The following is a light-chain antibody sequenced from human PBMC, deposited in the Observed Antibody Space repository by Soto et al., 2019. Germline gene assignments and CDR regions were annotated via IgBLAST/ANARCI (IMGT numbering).Light chain of an antibody. J-gene: IGKJ1*01. V-gene: IGKV1-5*03. CDR2: KAS. Sequence: DIPLTQSPSTLSGSLRDGVNIXCRASQTISSWLAWYQQKPGKAPKLLIYKASTLKSGVPSRFSGSGSGTEFTLTISSLQPGDYATYYCQHYNSYPWTFGQGTKVDIK. CDR3: QHYNSYPWT. CDR1: QTISSW.